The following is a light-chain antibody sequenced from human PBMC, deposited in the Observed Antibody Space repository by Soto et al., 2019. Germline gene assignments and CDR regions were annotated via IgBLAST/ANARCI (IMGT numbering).Light chain of an antibody. V-gene: IGKV1-5*03. J-gene: IGKJ4*01. CDR1: QSISSW. CDR3: QQYNSS. Sequence: DIQMTQSPSTLSASVGDRVTITCRASQSISSWLAWYQQKPGKAPKLLIYKASSLESGVPSRFSGSGSGTEFPLTISSLQPDDFATYYCQQYNSSFGGGTKVEIK. CDR2: KAS.